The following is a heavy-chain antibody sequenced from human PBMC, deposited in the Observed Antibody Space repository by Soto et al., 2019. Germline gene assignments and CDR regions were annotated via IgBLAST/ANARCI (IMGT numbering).Heavy chain of an antibody. Sequence: GASVKVSCKASGYTFTSYGISWVRQAPGQGLEWMGWISAYNGNTNYAQKLQGRVTMTTDTSTSTAYMELRSLRSDDTAVYYCARDRRTYSSSWYGVDWYYYYGMDVWGQGTTVTVSS. CDR1: GYTFTSYG. J-gene: IGHJ6*02. V-gene: IGHV1-18*01. CDR3: ARDRRTYSSSWYGVDWYYYYGMDV. CDR2: ISAYNGNT. D-gene: IGHD6-13*01.